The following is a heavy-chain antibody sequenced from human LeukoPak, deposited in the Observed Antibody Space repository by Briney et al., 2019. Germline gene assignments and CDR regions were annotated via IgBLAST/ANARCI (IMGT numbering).Heavy chain of an antibody. Sequence: GSLRLSCAASGFTFISYGMHWVRQAPGKGLEWVAVISYDGSNKYYADSVKGRFTLSRDNSKNTLYLQMNSLRAEDTAVYYCAKEMATHDAFDIWGQGTMVTVSS. D-gene: IGHD2-8*01. J-gene: IGHJ3*02. CDR1: GFTFISYG. CDR2: ISYDGSNK. CDR3: AKEMATHDAFDI. V-gene: IGHV3-30*18.